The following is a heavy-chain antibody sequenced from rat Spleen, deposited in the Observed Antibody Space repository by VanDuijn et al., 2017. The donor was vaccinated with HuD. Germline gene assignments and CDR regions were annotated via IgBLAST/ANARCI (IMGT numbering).Heavy chain of an antibody. CDR1: GFTFSSYW. CDR3: AKDKDGGYVMDA. J-gene: IGHJ4*01. CDR2: INSDGGGT. D-gene: IGHD1-11*01. Sequence: EVQLVETGGGLVQPGRSLKLSCVASGFTFSSYWMYWIRQAPGKGLEWISSINSDGGGTYYADSVKGRFTISRDNAENTVYLQMNSLRSEDTATYYCAKDKDGGYVMDAWGQGASVTVSS. V-gene: IGHV5-58*01.